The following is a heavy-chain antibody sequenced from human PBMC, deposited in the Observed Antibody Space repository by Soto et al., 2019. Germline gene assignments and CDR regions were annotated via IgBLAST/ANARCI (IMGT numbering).Heavy chain of an antibody. CDR2: IKSKTDGGTT. Sequence: VGSLRLSCAASGFTFSNAWMSWVRQAPGKGLEWVGRIKSKTDGGTTDYAAPVKGRFTISRDDSKNTLYLQMNSLKTEDTAVYYCTTDWAPHYYDSSGYYFYYYYGMDVWGQGTTVTVSS. J-gene: IGHJ6*02. D-gene: IGHD3-22*01. CDR3: TTDWAPHYYDSSGYYFYYYYGMDV. V-gene: IGHV3-15*01. CDR1: GFTFSNAW.